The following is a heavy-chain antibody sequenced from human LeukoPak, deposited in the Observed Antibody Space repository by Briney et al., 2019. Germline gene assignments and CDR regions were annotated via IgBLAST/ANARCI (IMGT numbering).Heavy chain of an antibody. CDR3: AIMHGYYDGSGYWVQ. V-gene: IGHV3-23*01. Sequence: GGSLRLSCAASGFTFGSYGMSWVRQAPGKGLEWVSFISPSGDRTSNADSVEGRFTISRDNLRDTLYLQMNSLRDEDTAGYYCAIMHGYYDGSGYWVQWGQGTLVTVSS. CDR2: ISPSGDRT. CDR1: GFTFGSYG. J-gene: IGHJ4*02. D-gene: IGHD3-22*01.